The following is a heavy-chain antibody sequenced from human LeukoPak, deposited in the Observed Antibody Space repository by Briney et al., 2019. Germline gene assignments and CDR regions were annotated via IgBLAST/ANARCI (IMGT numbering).Heavy chain of an antibody. CDR3: ARTKEYNWNYRYYFDF. J-gene: IGHJ4*02. V-gene: IGHV4-39*01. CDR2: IYYSGST. CDR1: GGSISSSSSY. Sequence: PSETLSLTCTVSGGSISSSSSYWGWIRQPPGKGLEWIGSIYYSGSTYYNPSLKSRVTISVHTSKNQFSLKLSSVTAADTAVYYCARTKEYNWNYRYYFDFWGQGTLVTVSS. D-gene: IGHD1-7*01.